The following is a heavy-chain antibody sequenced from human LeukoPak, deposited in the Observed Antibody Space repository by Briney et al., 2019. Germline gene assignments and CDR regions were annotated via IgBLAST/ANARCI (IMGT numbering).Heavy chain of an antibody. Sequence: ASVKVSCKVSGYTLTELSMHWVRQAPGKGLEWMGGFDPEDGETIYAQKFQGRVTMTEDTSTDTAYMELSSLRSEDTAVYYCARVPAAAGTDDAFDIWGQGTMVTVSS. CDR2: FDPEDGET. D-gene: IGHD6-13*01. CDR3: ARVPAAAGTDDAFDI. J-gene: IGHJ3*02. CDR1: GYTLTELS. V-gene: IGHV1-24*01.